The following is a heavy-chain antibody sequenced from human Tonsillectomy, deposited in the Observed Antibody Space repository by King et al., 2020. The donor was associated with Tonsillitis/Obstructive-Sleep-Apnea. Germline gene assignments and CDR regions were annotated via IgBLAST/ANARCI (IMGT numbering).Heavy chain of an antibody. D-gene: IGHD4-17*01. V-gene: IGHV3-21*01. CDR3: ARDLRSTVTTTDAFDV. CDR1: GFTFSSYT. J-gene: IGHJ3*01. CDR2: ISSSSSYI. Sequence: VQLVESGGGLVKPGVSLRLSCAASGFTFSSYTMNWVRQAPGKGLEWVSSISSSSSYIYYAESVKGRFTISRDNARNSLFLQMNSLRAEDTAVYYCARDLRSTVTTTDAFDVWGQGTMVTVSS.